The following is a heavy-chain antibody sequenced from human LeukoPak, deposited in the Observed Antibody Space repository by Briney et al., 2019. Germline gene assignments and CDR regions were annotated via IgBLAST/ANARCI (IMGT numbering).Heavy chain of an antibody. CDR2: IIPIFGTA. Sequence: SVRVSCKASGGTFSSYAISWVRQAPGQGLEWMGGIIPIFGTANYAQKFQGRVTITADKSTSTAYMELSSLRSEDTAVYYCARLGWTGPFGWFDPWGQGTLVTVSS. J-gene: IGHJ5*02. CDR3: ARLGWTGPFGWFDP. D-gene: IGHD3-16*01. V-gene: IGHV1-69*06. CDR1: GGTFSSYA.